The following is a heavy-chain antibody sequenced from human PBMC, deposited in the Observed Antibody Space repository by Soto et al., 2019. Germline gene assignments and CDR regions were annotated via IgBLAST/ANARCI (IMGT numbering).Heavy chain of an antibody. CDR1: GVIIGNLH. CDR3: ARDPRTVRASAMDL. Sequence: PGGDQPVSRASSGVIIGNLHMHWVRQAPGQGLEWVAGFWFDGSKGVAAASVKGRFTNSRDNSKNSLYLQMTSLRAEDTAVYSSARDPRTVRASAMDLADHGT. J-gene: IGHJ6*02. CDR2: FWFDGSKG. D-gene: IGHD3-10*01. V-gene: IGHV3-33*01.